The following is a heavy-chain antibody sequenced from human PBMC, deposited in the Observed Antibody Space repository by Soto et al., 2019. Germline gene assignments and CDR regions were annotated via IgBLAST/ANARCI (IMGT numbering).Heavy chain of an antibody. V-gene: IGHV1-18*01. D-gene: IGHD2-21*02. Sequence: QVQLVQSGAEVKKPGASVKVSCKASGYTFISYGISWVRQAPGQGLEWMGWISAYNGDTNHAQKLQGRVTMTTDTSTSTAYMELRSLRSVDTAVYYCAREPTSGGNSGIDSWGQGTLVTVSS. CDR3: AREPTSGGNSGIDS. CDR2: ISAYNGDT. J-gene: IGHJ5*01. CDR1: GYTFISYG.